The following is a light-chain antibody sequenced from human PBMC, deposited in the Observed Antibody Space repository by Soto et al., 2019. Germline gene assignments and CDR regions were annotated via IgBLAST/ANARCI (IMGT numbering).Light chain of an antibody. CDR2: DAS. V-gene: IGKV1-33*01. CDR3: QQYDNLPLT. J-gene: IGKJ4*01. Sequence: DLQMTQSPSSLSASVGDRVTITCQASQDISNYLNWYQQKPGKAPKLLIYDASNLETGVPSRFSGSGSGTDFTFTISSLHPEDIATYYCQQYDNLPLTFGGGTKMQIK. CDR1: QDISNY.